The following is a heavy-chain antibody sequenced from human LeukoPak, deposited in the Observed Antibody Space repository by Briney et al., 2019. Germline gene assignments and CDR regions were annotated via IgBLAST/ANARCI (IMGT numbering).Heavy chain of an antibody. CDR1: GYTFTNYG. CDR2: ISAYNGNT. V-gene: IGHV1-18*01. J-gene: IGHJ5*02. D-gene: IGHD2-15*01. CDR3: ARMADNYSWFDP. Sequence: ASVKVSCKASGYTFTNYGINWVRQAPGQGLEWMGWISAYNGNTNYAQKLQGRVTMTTDTSTSTAYMELRSLRSDDTAVYYCARMADNYSWFDPWGQGTLVTVSS.